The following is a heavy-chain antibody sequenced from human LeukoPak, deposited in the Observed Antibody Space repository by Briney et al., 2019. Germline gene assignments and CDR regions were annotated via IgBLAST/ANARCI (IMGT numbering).Heavy chain of an antibody. CDR3: ASEEVAATDTIDY. Sequence: GRSLRLSCAASGFTFSSYGMHWVRQAPGKGLEWVAVIWYDGSNKYYADSVKGRFTISRDNSKNTLYLQMNSLRAEDTAVYYCASEEVAATDTIDYWGQGTLVTVSS. CDR2: IWYDGSNK. D-gene: IGHD2-15*01. V-gene: IGHV3-33*01. CDR1: GFTFSSYG. J-gene: IGHJ4*02.